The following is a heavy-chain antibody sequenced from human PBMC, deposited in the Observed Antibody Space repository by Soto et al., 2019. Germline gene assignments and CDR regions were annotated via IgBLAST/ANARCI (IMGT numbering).Heavy chain of an antibody. CDR1: GFTFSSYA. Sequence: GGSLRLSCAASGFTFSSYAMSWVRQAPGKGLEWVSAISGSGGSTYYADSVKGRFTISRDNSKNTLYLQMNSLRAEDTAVYYCAKGTIFGVVIIGSWFDPWGQGTLVTVSS. D-gene: IGHD3-3*01. J-gene: IGHJ5*02. CDR3: AKGTIFGVVIIGSWFDP. V-gene: IGHV3-23*01. CDR2: ISGSGGST.